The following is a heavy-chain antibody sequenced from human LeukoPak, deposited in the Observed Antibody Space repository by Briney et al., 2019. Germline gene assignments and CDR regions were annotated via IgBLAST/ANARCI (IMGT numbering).Heavy chain of an antibody. J-gene: IGHJ4*02. Sequence: SETLSLTCAVYGGSFSGYYWSWIRQPPGKGLEWIREINHSGSTNYNPSLKSRVTISVDTSKNQFSLKLSSVTAADTAVYYCARGLFNYDSSGYYYWGQGTLVTVSS. CDR2: INHSGST. CDR3: ARGLFNYDSSGYYY. CDR1: GGSFSGYY. D-gene: IGHD3-22*01. V-gene: IGHV4-34*01.